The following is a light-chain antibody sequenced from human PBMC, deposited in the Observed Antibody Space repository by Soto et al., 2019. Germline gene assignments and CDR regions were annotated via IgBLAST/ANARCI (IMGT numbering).Light chain of an antibody. CDR3: QQYGSSPRT. J-gene: IGKJ1*01. Sequence: EVVLTQSPGTLYLSPGESATLSCRASQRVSSSYLAWYQQKPGQAPRLLIYGASRRATGIPDRFSGSESGTDFTLTISSLEPEDFAVYFCQQYGSSPRTFGQGTKVDI. CDR2: GAS. V-gene: IGKV3-20*01. CDR1: QRVSSSY.